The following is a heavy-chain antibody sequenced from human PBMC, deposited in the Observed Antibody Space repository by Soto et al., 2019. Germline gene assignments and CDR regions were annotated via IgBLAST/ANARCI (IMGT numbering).Heavy chain of an antibody. Sequence: SVEVSCKASGGTFSSYAISWVRQAPGQGLEWMGGIIPIFGTANYAQKFQGRVTITADESTSTAYMELSSLRSEDTAVYYCARGRYSGYDGNDYWGQGTLVTVSS. CDR1: GGTFSSYA. CDR3: ARGRYSGYDGNDY. CDR2: IIPIFGTA. J-gene: IGHJ4*02. D-gene: IGHD5-12*01. V-gene: IGHV1-69*13.